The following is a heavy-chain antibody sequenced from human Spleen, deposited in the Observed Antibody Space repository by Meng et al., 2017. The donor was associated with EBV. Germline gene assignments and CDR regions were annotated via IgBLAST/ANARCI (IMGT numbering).Heavy chain of an antibody. CDR2: TYYRSTWSN. CDR3: ARTGQGTLDY. V-gene: IGHV6-1*01. Sequence: QVQRQESGAGLVKPSQTRSLTCAISGDSVSSKSAAWDWIRQSPSRGLEWLGRTYYRSTWSNDYAVSVKSRITINPDTSKNQFSLHLNSVTPEDTAVYSCARTGQGTLDYWGQGTLGTVAS. D-gene: IGHD1-14*01. CDR1: GDSVSSKSAA. J-gene: IGHJ4*02.